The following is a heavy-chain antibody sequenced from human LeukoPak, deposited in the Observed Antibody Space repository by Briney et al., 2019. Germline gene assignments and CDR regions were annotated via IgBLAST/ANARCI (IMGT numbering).Heavy chain of an antibody. CDR1: GGTFSSYA. V-gene: IGHV1-18*01. D-gene: IGHD5-18*01. J-gene: IGHJ5*02. CDR2: ISAYNGNT. Sequence: GASVKVSCKASGGTFSSYAISWVRQAPGQGLEWMGWISAYNGNTNYAQKLQGRVTMTTDTSTSTAYMELRSLRSDDTAVYYCARSYGYFSWPFDPWGQGTLVTVSS. CDR3: ARSYGYFSWPFDP.